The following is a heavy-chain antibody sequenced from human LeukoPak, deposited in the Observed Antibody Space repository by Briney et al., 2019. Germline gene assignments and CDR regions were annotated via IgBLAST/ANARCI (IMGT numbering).Heavy chain of an antibody. CDR2: IGTAGDT. V-gene: IGHV3-13*01. CDR1: GFTFSSYD. D-gene: IGHD1-26*01. Sequence: GRSLRLSCAASGFTFSSYDMRSVRHATGKGLELVSAIGTAGDTYYADSVKGRSTISRENAKNSLFLQVNSLRVGDTAVYYCTRAVGATNLGFDYWGQGTLVTVSS. CDR3: TRAVGATNLGFDY. J-gene: IGHJ4*02.